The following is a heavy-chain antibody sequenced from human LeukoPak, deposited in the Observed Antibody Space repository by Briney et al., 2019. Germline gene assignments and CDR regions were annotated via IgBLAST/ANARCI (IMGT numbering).Heavy chain of an antibody. Sequence: ASVKVSCKASGYTFTGYYMHWLRQPPGQGLEWMGWINPNSGGTNYAQKFQGRVTMTRDTSISTAYMELSRLRSDDTAVYYCVVEMATIHTMFFDYWGQGTLVTVSS. D-gene: IGHD5-24*01. J-gene: IGHJ4*02. CDR2: INPNSGGT. CDR1: GYTFTGYY. CDR3: VVEMATIHTMFFDY. V-gene: IGHV1-2*02.